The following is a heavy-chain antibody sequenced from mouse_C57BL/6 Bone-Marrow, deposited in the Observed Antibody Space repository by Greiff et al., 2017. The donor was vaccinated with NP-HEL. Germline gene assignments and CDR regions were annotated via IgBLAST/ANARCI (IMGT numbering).Heavy chain of an antibody. CDR1: GFTFSDYY. Sequence: EVMLVESEGGLVQPGSSMKLSCTASGFTFSDYYMAWVRQVPEKGLEWVANINYDGSSTYYLDSLKSRFIISRDNAKNILYLQMSSLKSEDTATYYCARDRVLRGYFDVWGTGTTVTVSS. V-gene: IGHV5-16*01. D-gene: IGHD1-1*01. CDR2: INYDGSST. J-gene: IGHJ1*03. CDR3: ARDRVLRGYFDV.